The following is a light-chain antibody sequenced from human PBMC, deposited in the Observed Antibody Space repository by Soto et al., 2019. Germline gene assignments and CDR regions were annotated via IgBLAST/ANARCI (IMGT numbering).Light chain of an antibody. V-gene: IGKV2-24*01. J-gene: IGKJ3*01. Sequence: EIVLTQTPLSTPVTLGQPASISCRSSQSLVHRDGNIYLSWLHQRPGQPPRPLIYKISNRFSGVPDRFTGSGAGTDFTLTISRVEDEDVGIYYCMQSTQFPFTFGPGTIVDIK. CDR3: MQSTQFPFT. CDR2: KIS. CDR1: QSLVHRDGNIY.